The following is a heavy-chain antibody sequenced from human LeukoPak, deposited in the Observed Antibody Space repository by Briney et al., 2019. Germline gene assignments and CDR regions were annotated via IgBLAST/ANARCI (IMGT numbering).Heavy chain of an antibody. V-gene: IGHV1-24*01. CDR2: FAPEDGEA. D-gene: IGHD1-1*01. Sequence: GASVKLSCKVFGNTLTELSMHWVRQAPGKGLESMGGFAPEDGEAIYVQQFQGRLTMTEDTSTDTAYMELSSLTSEDTAVYYCTTGSRYQLYDYWGQGTLVTVSS. CDR1: GNTLTELS. CDR3: TTGSRYQLYDY. J-gene: IGHJ4*02.